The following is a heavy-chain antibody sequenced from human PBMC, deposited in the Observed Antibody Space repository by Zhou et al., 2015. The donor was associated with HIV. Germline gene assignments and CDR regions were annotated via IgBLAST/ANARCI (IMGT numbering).Heavy chain of an antibody. CDR1: GGSFSTYG. Sequence: QVQLEQSGAEVKKPGSSVKVSCKASGGSFSTYGISWVRQAPGQGLEWLGGIIPILGTADYAQKFQGRVTITADSSTSTAYVEVRSLKSEDTAAYYCAREGWGSWYFDLWGRGTLVSVSS. V-gene: IGHV1-69*06. CDR2: IIPILGTA. J-gene: IGHJ2*01. CDR3: AREGWGSWYFDL. D-gene: IGHD7-27*01.